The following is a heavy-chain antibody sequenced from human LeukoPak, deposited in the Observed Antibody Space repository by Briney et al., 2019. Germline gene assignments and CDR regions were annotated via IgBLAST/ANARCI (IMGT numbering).Heavy chain of an antibody. V-gene: IGHV3-9*03. CDR2: ISWNSGSI. CDR1: GFTFDDYA. Sequence: GGSLRLSCAASGFTFDDYAMHWVRQAPGKGLEWVSGISWNSGSIGYADSVKSRFTISRDKAKNSLYLQMNSLRAEDMALYYSAKGSLPLGVVTSDGFDIWGQGTMVTVSS. D-gene: IGHD3-3*01. CDR3: AKGSLPLGVVTSDGFDI. J-gene: IGHJ3*02.